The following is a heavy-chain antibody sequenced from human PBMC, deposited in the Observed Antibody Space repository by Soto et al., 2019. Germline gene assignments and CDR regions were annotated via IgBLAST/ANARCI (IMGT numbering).Heavy chain of an antibody. CDR2: ISGSGGST. CDR1: GCTFSSYA. V-gene: IGHV3-23*01. J-gene: IGHJ4*02. CDR3: AKQLIRYFDAFDY. D-gene: IGHD3-9*01. Sequence: GGSLRLSCAAAGCTFSSYAMSWVRQAPGKGLEWVSAISGSGGSTYYADSVKGRFTISRDNSKNTLYLQMNSLRAEDTAVYYCAKQLIRYFDAFDYWGQGTLVTVSS.